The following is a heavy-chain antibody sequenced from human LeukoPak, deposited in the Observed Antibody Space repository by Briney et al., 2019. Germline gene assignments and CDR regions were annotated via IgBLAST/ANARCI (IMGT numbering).Heavy chain of an antibody. CDR3: SSFEEYCSSTSCYGH. D-gene: IGHD2-2*01. Sequence: PGGSLRLSCAASGFTFSNSGMSWVRQAPGKGLEWVSAISTDAGETHYADSVKGRFTISRDNSKNTVSLQMNSLRAEDTAVYYCSSFEEYCSSTSCYGHWGQGTLVTVSS. CDR1: GFTFSNSG. CDR2: ISTDAGET. V-gene: IGHV3-23*01. J-gene: IGHJ4*02.